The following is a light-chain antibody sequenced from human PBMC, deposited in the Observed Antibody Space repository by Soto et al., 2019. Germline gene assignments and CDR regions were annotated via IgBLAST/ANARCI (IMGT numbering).Light chain of an antibody. Sequence: IQMTQSPSSLSASVGDRVSITCRASQSINNYLSWYQQRSGKAPNRLIFAASTLASGVPSRFSGSGSGTEFTLTISSLQSEDFAVYYCQQYIRWPLTFGGGTTGDIK. CDR2: AAS. CDR1: QSINNY. V-gene: IGKV1-39*01. CDR3: QQYIRWPLT. J-gene: IGKJ4*01.